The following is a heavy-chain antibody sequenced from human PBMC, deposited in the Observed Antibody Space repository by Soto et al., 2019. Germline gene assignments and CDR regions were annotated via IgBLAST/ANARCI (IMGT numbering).Heavy chain of an antibody. Sequence: QTLSLAGAISGDSVSSNTAAWNLIRSSPSRGLEWLGRTYYSSNWRHDYAVSVKSRITVNPDTSKNHFSLQLNSVTPDDTAVYYCARGVAGSGFDLWGQGTLVTVSS. J-gene: IGHJ4*02. CDR1: GDSVSSNTAA. D-gene: IGHD6-19*01. CDR2: TYYSSNWRH. CDR3: ARGVAGSGFDL. V-gene: IGHV6-1*01.